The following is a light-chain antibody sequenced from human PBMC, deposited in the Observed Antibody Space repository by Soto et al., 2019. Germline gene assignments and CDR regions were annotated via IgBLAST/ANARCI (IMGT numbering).Light chain of an antibody. CDR2: DVS. J-gene: IGLJ2*01. CDR3: RSYTSSSTVV. CDR1: SSDVGGYNY. Sequence: QSALTQPASVSGSPGQSITISCTGTSSDVGGYNYVSWYQQHPGKAPKLMIYDVSNRPSGVSTRFSGSKSGNTASLTISGPQAEDEADYYCRSYTSSSTVVFGGGTKLTVL. V-gene: IGLV2-14*01.